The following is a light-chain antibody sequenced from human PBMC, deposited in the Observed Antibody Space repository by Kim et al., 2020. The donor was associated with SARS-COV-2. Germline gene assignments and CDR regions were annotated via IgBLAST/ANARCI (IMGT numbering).Light chain of an antibody. CDR1: QSVSNNF. V-gene: IGKV3-20*01. CDR3: QQFATSLS. J-gene: IGKJ4*01. Sequence: EIVLTQSPGTLSLSPGERATLSCRASQSVSNNFLAWYQHKPGQAPRLLIYGVSIRATDTPDRFSGSGSGTDFTLTISRLQPEDFGVYYCQQFATSLSVGGGTKVDIK. CDR2: GVS.